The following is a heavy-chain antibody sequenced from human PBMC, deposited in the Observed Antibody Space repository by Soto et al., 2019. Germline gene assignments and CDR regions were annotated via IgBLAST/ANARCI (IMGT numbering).Heavy chain of an antibody. D-gene: IGHD5-18*01. Sequence: QVQLVESGGGVVQPGRSLRLSCAASGFTFSSYGMHWVRQAPGKGLEWVAVISYDGSNKYYADSVKGRFTISRDNSKNTLYLQMNSLRAEDTAVYYCAKDGIQLWPLGWYFDLWGRGTLVTVSS. CDR3: AKDGIQLWPLGWYFDL. CDR1: GFTFSSYG. J-gene: IGHJ2*01. CDR2: ISYDGSNK. V-gene: IGHV3-30*18.